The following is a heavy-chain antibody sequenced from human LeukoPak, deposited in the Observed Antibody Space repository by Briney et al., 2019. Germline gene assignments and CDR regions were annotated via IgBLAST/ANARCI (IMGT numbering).Heavy chain of an antibody. CDR2: IYYSGST. CDR1: GGSISSSSYY. V-gene: IGHV4-39*07. CDR3: AREKYSSGWFIDY. D-gene: IGHD6-19*01. J-gene: IGHJ4*02. Sequence: SETLSLTCTVSGGSISSSSYYWGWIRQPPGKGLEWIGSIYYSGSTYYNPSLKSRVTISVDTSKNQFSLQLNSVTPEDTAVYYCAREKYSSGWFIDYWGQGTLVTVSS.